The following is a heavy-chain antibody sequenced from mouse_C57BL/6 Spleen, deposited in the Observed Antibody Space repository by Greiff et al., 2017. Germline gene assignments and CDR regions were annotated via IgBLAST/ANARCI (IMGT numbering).Heavy chain of an antibody. CDR1: GYTFTDYY. V-gene: IGHV1-26*01. CDR2: INPNNGGT. CDR3: ARAYYSNYDFDY. Sequence: EVQLQQSGPELVKPGASVKISCKASGYTFTDYYMNWVKQSHGKSLEWIGDINPNNGGTSYNQKFKGKATLTVDKSSSTAYMELRSLTSEDSAVYYCARAYYSNYDFDYWGQGTTLTVSS. D-gene: IGHD2-5*01. J-gene: IGHJ2*01.